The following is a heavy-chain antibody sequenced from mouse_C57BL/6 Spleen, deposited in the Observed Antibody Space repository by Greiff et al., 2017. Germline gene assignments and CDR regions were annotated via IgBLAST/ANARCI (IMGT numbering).Heavy chain of an antibody. J-gene: IGHJ2*01. CDR2: ISDGGSYT. V-gene: IGHV5-4*01. D-gene: IGHD1-1*01. Sequence: EVQRVESGGGLVKPGGSLKLTCAASGFTFSSYAMPWVRQTPEKRLEWVATISDGGSYTYYPDNVKGRFTISRDNAKNNLYLQMSHLKSEDTAMYYCARATVVPSFDYWGQGTTLTVSS. CDR3: ARATVVPSFDY. CDR1: GFTFSSYA.